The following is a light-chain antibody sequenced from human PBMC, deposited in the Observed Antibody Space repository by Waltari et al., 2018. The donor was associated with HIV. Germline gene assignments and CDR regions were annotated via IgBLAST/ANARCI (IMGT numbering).Light chain of an antibody. J-gene: IGLJ2*01. V-gene: IGLV10-54*04. CDR3: ATWDISLSAVV. Sequence: QAGLTQPPSVSKGMRQTATLTCTGNSNNVGNQGAAWLQQHQGHPPKLRSYRDNKRPSGISERFSASRSGNTASLTITGVQPEDEADYFCATWDISLSAVVFGGGTTLTVL. CDR1: SNNVGNQG. CDR2: RDN.